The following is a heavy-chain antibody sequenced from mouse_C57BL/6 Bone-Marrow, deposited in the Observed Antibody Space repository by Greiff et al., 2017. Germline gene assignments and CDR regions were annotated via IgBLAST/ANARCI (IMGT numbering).Heavy chain of an antibody. J-gene: IGHJ1*03. V-gene: IGHV1-61*01. Sequence: QVQLQQPGAELVRPGSSVKLSCKASGYTFTSYWMDWVKQRPGQGLEWIGNIYPSDSETHYNQKFKDKATLTVDKSSTTAYMQLSSLTSEDSAVYYCARAYYYVSSSLCWYFAVWGTGTTVTVSS. CDR3: ARAYYYVSSSLCWYFAV. D-gene: IGHD1-1*01. CDR2: IYPSDSET. CDR1: GYTFTSYW.